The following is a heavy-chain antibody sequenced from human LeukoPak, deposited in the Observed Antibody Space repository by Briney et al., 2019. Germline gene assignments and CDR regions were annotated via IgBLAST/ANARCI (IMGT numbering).Heavy chain of an antibody. CDR2: ISSSSRFV. Sequence: GGSLRLSCAASGFTFSDYNMIWARQAPGKALEWVSSISSSSRFVFYRDSFRGRFTIYRDNAGNSLYLQMNSLRVEDTAIYYCATIAATGLSRDAFDFWGQGTMVTVSS. J-gene: IGHJ3*01. V-gene: IGHV3-21*01. CDR3: ATIAATGLSRDAFDF. D-gene: IGHD6-13*01. CDR1: GFTFSDYN.